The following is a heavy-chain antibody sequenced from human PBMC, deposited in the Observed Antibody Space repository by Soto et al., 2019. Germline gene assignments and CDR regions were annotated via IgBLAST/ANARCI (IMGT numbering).Heavy chain of an antibody. Sequence: QVQLVQSGAEVKKPGSSVKVSCKASGGTFSSYAISWVRQAPGHGLEWMGGIIPIFGTANYAQKFQGRVTITADESTSTAYIELSSLRSEDTAVYYCARDFVSAGRQQLAADYWGQGTLVTVSS. V-gene: IGHV1-69*01. CDR3: ARDFVSAGRQQLAADY. CDR1: GGTFSSYA. CDR2: IIPIFGTA. J-gene: IGHJ4*02. D-gene: IGHD6-13*01.